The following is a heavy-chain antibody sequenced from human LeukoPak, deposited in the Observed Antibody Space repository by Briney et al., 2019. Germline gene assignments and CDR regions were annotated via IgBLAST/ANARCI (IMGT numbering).Heavy chain of an antibody. CDR3: ARGSRMTTVTRYYYYYYGMDV. V-gene: IGHV1-18*01. D-gene: IGHD4-11*01. Sequence: GASVKVSCKASGYTFTSYGISWVRQAPGQGLEWEGWSSAYNGNTNDAQKLQGRVTMTTDTSTSTASMELRSLRSDDTAAYYCARGSRMTTVTRYYYYYYGMDVWGQGTTVTVSS. CDR1: GYTFTSYG. CDR2: SSAYNGNT. J-gene: IGHJ6*02.